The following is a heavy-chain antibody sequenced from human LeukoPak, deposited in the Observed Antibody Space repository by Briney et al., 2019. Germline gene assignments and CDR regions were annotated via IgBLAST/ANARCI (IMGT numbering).Heavy chain of an antibody. Sequence: GGSLRLSCAASGFTFSNYWMSWVRQAPGKGLEWVANINPDGSEKYSVDSVTGRFTISRDNAENTMFLQMNTLRADDSAVYYCARSYFSVTGCYFDFWGQGTLVTVSS. CDR2: INPDGSEK. J-gene: IGHJ4*02. D-gene: IGHD2-21*02. CDR3: ARSYFSVTGCYFDF. V-gene: IGHV3-7*01. CDR1: GFTFSNYW.